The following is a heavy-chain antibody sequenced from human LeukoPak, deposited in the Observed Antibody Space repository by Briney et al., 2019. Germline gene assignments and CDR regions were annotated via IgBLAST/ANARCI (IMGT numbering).Heavy chain of an antibody. D-gene: IGHD3-3*02. CDR1: GFTFGDYA. V-gene: IGHV3-23*01. Sequence: GGSLRLSCTASGFTFGDYAMSWVRQAPGKGLEWVSTISGNGGSTYYADSVKGRFTISRDNSKNTLYLLMNSLRAEHTALYYCAKGPFFFHYYYMDVWGKGTTVTVSS. J-gene: IGHJ6*03. CDR2: ISGNGGST. CDR3: AKGPFFFHYYYMDV.